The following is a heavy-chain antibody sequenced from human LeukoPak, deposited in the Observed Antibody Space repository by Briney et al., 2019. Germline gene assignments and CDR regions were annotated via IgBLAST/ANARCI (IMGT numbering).Heavy chain of an antibody. CDR3: ARGKGDLVPDCFDF. J-gene: IGHJ4*02. Sequence: PGGSLRLSCVASGLTVSSNYMSWVRQAPGKGLEWVSVIYIGDNTYYADSVKGRFTISRDNAKNTLYLQMYSLRAEDTAVYYCARGKGDLVPDCFDFWGQGTLVTVSS. D-gene: IGHD2-21*02. CDR2: IYIGDNT. V-gene: IGHV3-53*01. CDR1: GLTVSSNY.